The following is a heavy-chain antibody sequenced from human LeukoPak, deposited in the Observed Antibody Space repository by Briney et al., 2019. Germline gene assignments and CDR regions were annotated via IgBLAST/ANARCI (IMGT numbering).Heavy chain of an antibody. J-gene: IGHJ3*01. CDR2: INSDGSEG. CDR3: ARSSYSSSSSV. Sequence: GGSLRLSCAVSGFTFSGFWMSWSRQAPGKGLEWVASINSDGSEGYYADVVKGRFTISRDNAKNSLHLQINSLRAEDTAVYYCARSSYSSSSSVWGQGTMVTVSS. D-gene: IGHD6-6*01. V-gene: IGHV3-7*03. CDR1: GFTFSGFW.